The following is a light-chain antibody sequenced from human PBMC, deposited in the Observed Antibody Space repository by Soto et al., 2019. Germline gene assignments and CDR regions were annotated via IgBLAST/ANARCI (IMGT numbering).Light chain of an antibody. J-gene: IGKJ1*01. CDR3: QHYGSSGT. CDR2: DAS. CDR1: QSVGYH. V-gene: IGKV3-11*01. Sequence: EILLTQYPAILSVSPGERATLSCRASQSVGYHLAWYQQKPGQAPRLLIYDASNRAAGIPDRFSGGWSGAFFTLTSSVMEPEDFAVYYCQHYGSSGTFGQGTKVDIK.